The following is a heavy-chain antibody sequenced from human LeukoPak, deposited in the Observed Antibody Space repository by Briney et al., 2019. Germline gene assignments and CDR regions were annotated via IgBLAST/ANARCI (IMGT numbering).Heavy chain of an antibody. CDR3: ARVGSTSCYDY. CDR1: GFTFSSYS. J-gene: IGHJ4*02. CDR2: ISSSSSYI. D-gene: IGHD2-2*01. V-gene: IGHV3-21*01. Sequence: GGSLRLSCAASGFTFSSYSMNWVRRAPGKGLEWVSSISSSSSYIYYADSVKGRFTISRDNAKNSLYLQMNSLRAEDTAVYYCARVGSTSCYDYWGQGTLVTVSS.